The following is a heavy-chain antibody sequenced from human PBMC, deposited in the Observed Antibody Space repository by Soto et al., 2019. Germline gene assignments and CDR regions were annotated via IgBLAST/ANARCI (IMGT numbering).Heavy chain of an antibody. CDR2: VYYTGSP. J-gene: IGHJ4*02. CDR3: ARVVPAATYFEY. Sequence: SETLSLTCTVSGGSISSGAYYWSWIRQHPGKGLEWIGYVYYTGSPYYNPSLKSRVSMSVDTSTNQFSLRLSSVSAADTAMYYCARVVPAATYFEYWGQGTLVTVSS. V-gene: IGHV4-31*03. CDR1: GGSISSGAYY. D-gene: IGHD2-2*01.